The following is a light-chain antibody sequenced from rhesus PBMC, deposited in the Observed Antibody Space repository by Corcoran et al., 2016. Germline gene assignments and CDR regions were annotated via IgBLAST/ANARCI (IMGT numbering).Light chain of an antibody. J-gene: IGKJ3*01. CDR3: QHYYDNPFT. Sequence: DIKMTQSPSALSASVGDRVTISCRASQNSYSNLAWYQQKTGKAPKLLIYAASSLQTGIPSRFSGIGSGTEFTLTISSLQPEDSAAYYCQHYYDNPFTFGHGTKLDIK. CDR1: QNSYSN. V-gene: IGKV1S12*01. CDR2: AAS.